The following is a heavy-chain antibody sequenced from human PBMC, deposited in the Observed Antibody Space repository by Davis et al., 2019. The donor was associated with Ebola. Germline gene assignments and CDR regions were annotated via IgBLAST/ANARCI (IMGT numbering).Heavy chain of an antibody. CDR3: ARLPHRIIFGVVIQFDS. J-gene: IGHJ4*02. CDR1: GYTFTSYW. Sequence: GSLKISCKGSGYTFTSYWIGWVRQVPGKGLEWMGIIYPGDSDTRYSPSFQGQVTISADKSISTAYLQWSSLKASDSAMYYCARLPHRIIFGVVIQFDSWGQGTLVTVSS. D-gene: IGHD3-3*01. CDR2: IYPGDSDT. V-gene: IGHV5-51*01.